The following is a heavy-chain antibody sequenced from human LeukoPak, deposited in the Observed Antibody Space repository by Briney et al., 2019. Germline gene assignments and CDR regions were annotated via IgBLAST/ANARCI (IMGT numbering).Heavy chain of an antibody. J-gene: IGHJ4*02. Sequence: GGSLRLSCAASGFTFSSYEMNWVRQAPGKGLEWVSYISSSGSTVYYADSVKGRFTISRDNAKNSLYLQMNSLRAEDTAVYYCARDPYYYGSGSYSDYWGLGTLVTVSS. CDR1: GFTFSSYE. CDR2: ISSSGSTV. D-gene: IGHD3-10*01. CDR3: ARDPYYYGSGSYSDY. V-gene: IGHV3-48*03.